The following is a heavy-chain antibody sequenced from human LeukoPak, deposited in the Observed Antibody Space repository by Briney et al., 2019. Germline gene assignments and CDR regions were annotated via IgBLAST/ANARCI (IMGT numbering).Heavy chain of an antibody. CDR2: ISAYDGNT. J-gene: IGHJ6*03. CDR1: GYIFTNFA. CDR3: AKDPRHRLVWFGEETHFYYMDV. D-gene: IGHD3-10*01. Sequence: ASVKVSCKASGYIFTNFAISWVRQAPGQGLEWMGWISAYDGNTKYTQKLQGRVTMTTDTSTSTAYMELRSLRSDDTAVYYCAKDPRHRLVWFGEETHFYYMDVWGKGTTVTISS. V-gene: IGHV1-18*01.